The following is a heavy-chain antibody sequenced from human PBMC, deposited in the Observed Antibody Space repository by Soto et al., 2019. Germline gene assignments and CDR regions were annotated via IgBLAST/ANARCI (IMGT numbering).Heavy chain of an antibody. Sequence: TRSRTXTVSGTSISNNNYYWCWIRQSPGRGLEWIGFIYYSGSTYTNPSRKSRVTIAAGTSKNRNSLTLTSVTPAHTAAFFCAGAGTAASAYGSIIAAGRFDYWGQGALVTVCS. J-gene: IGHJ4*02. V-gene: IGHV4-30-4*01. CDR2: IYYSGST. CDR3: AGAGTAASAYGSIIAAGRFDY. CDR1: GTSISNNNYY. D-gene: IGHD6-13*01.